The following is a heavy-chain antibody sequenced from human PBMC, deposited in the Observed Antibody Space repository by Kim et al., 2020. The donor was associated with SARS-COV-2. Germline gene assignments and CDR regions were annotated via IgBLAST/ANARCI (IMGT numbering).Heavy chain of an antibody. CDR2: ISSSGSTI. J-gene: IGHJ4*02. V-gene: IGHV3-11*01. Sequence: GGSLRLSCAASGFTFSDYYMSWIRQAPGKGLEWVSYISSSGSTIYYAGSVKGRFIISRDNAKNALYLQMNSLRAEDTAVYYCARDKVGATRGCDYWGQGTLVTVSS. CDR3: ARDKVGATRGCDY. CDR1: GFTFSDYY. D-gene: IGHD1-26*01.